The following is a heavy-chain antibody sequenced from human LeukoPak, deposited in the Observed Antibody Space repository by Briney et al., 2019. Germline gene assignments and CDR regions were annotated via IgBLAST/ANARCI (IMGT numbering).Heavy chain of an antibody. CDR1: GGSINNYY. J-gene: IGHJ5*02. D-gene: IGHD3-10*01. CDR2: IYDSGST. CDR3: ARGGYYGSGNDFRFDP. Sequence: SETLSLTCAVSGGSINNYYWSWIRQPPGKGLEWIGYIYDSGSTNYNPSLKSRVTISVDTSKSQFSLKLSSVTAADTAIYYCARGGYYGSGNDFRFDPWGQGTLVTVSS. V-gene: IGHV4-59*01.